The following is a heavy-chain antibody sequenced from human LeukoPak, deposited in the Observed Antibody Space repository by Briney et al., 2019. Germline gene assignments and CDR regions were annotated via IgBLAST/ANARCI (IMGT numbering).Heavy chain of an antibody. CDR1: GGSFSGYY. CDR2: INHSGST. D-gene: IGHD4-11*01. Sequence: SETLSLTCAVYGGSFSGYYWSWIRQPPGKGLEWIGEINHSGSTNYNPSLKSRVTISVDTSRNQFSLKLSSVTAADTAVYYCARENGLHTYWGQGTLVTVSS. J-gene: IGHJ4*02. V-gene: IGHV4-34*01. CDR3: ARENGLHTY.